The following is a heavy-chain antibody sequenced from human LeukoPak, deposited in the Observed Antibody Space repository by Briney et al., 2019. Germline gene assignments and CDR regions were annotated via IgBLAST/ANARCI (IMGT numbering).Heavy chain of an antibody. V-gene: IGHV3-30*02. CDR1: GFTFSNHW. D-gene: IGHD3-22*01. J-gene: IGHJ4*02. CDR2: MHYDVSDK. CDR3: AQDIPIEQVPGLGPGY. Sequence: PGGCLRLSCAVAGFTFSNHWMSWDRQAPGKGREWVTFMHYDVSDKFSADSVKARFTISRDNSNTPVYLQMNSLRPEDTAVYFCAQDIPIEQVPGLGPGYWGQGTLVTVSS.